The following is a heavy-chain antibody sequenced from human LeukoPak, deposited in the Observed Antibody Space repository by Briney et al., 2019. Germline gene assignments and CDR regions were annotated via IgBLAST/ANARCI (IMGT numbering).Heavy chain of an antibody. CDR3: AVTQGGNWNFA. V-gene: IGHV4-59*08. CDR2: IYYSGST. J-gene: IGHJ5*02. Sequence: KPSETLSLTCTVSGGSISSYYWSWIRQPPGKGLEWIGYIYYSGSTNYNPSLKSRVTISVDTSKNQFSLKLSSVTAADTAVYYCAVTQGGNWNFAWGQGTLVTVSS. D-gene: IGHD1-7*01. CDR1: GGSISSYY.